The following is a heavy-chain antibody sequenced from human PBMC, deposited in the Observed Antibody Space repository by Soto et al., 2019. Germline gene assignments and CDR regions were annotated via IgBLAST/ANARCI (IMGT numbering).Heavy chain of an antibody. V-gene: IGHV1-69*01. CDR1: GGTFSSYA. CDR3: ARDLHYCSGSYLWRGWFDP. Sequence: QVQLVQSGAAVQKPGSSVNVSCKASGGTFSSYAISWVRQAPGQGLEWMGGIIPIFGTANYAQKFQGRVTITADESTSTAYMELSSLRSEDTAVYYCARDLHYCSGSYLWRGWFDPWGQGTLVTVSS. J-gene: IGHJ5*01. CDR2: IIPIFGTA. D-gene: IGHD3-10*01.